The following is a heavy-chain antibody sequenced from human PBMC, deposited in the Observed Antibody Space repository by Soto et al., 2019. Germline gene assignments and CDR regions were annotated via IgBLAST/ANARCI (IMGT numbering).Heavy chain of an antibody. J-gene: IGHJ3*01. CDR3: ARRRRAFDF. CDR2: IYPGDSET. Sequence: PGESLKISCKGSGYSFTSYWIGWVRQMPGKGLEWMGIIYPGDSETIYSPSFQGHVTISVEKSINTAYLQWSSLKASDTAMYYCARRRRAFDFWGQGTMVTVSS. V-gene: IGHV5-51*01. CDR1: GYSFTSYW.